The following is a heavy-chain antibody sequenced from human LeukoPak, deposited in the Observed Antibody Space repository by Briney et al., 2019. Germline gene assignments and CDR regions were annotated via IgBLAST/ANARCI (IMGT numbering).Heavy chain of an antibody. Sequence: GGSLRLSCAASGFTFGNCAMTWVRQAPGKGLEWVAAISGSGGNTYYTDSVKGRFTISRDNSKSTLSLQMNTLRVEDTALYYCAKGVDTAMVNYAPWGQGTLVSVSS. CDR3: AKGVDTAMVNYAP. V-gene: IGHV3-23*01. D-gene: IGHD5-18*01. J-gene: IGHJ5*02. CDR1: GFTFGNCA. CDR2: ISGSGGNT.